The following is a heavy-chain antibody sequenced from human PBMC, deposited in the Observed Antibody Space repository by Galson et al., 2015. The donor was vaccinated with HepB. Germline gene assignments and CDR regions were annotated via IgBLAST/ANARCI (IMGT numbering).Heavy chain of an antibody. J-gene: IGHJ2*01. Sequence: SLRLSCAASGFTFRDYSINWVRQAPGKGLEWVSYISAGSRYMYYADSVRGRFTISRDNAENLLYLQMNSLRAEDTGVYYCARAGYCGGDCYAIQRYWYFDLWGRGTLVTVSS. CDR1: GFTFRDYS. V-gene: IGHV3-21*01. D-gene: IGHD2-21*02. CDR2: ISAGSRYM. CDR3: ARAGYCGGDCYAIQRYWYFDL.